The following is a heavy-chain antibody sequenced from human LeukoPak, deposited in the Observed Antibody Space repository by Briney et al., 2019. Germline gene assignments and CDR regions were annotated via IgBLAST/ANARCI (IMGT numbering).Heavy chain of an antibody. V-gene: IGHV3-21*01. Sequence: GGSLRLSCAASGFTFSSYNMNWVRQAPGKGLEWVSSISSSSTYIYYADSVKGRFTISRDNAKSSLYLQMNSLRAEDTAVYYCASPNYYGSGPSDLWGRGTLVTVSS. J-gene: IGHJ2*01. CDR3: ASPNYYGSGPSDL. CDR1: GFTFSSYN. D-gene: IGHD3-10*01. CDR2: ISSSSTYI.